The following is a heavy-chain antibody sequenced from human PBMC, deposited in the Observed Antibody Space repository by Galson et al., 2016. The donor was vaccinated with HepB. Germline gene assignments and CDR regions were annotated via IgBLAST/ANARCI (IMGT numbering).Heavy chain of an antibody. CDR2: ISGNGRST. D-gene: IGHD2-2*01. J-gene: IGHJ4*02. CDR3: ARSVGRGPAAHFDY. CDR1: GFTFSDYT. Sequence: SLRLSCAASGFTFSDYTMAWVRQAPGDRLEWLSSISGNGRSTFSTNSVKGRFTISRDNAKNSLYLQMNSLRAEDTAVYYCARSVGRGPAAHFDYWGQGTLVTVSS. V-gene: IGHV3-23*01.